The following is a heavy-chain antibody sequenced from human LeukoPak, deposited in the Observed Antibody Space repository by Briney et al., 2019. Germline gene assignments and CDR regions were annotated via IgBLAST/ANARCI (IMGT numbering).Heavy chain of an antibody. D-gene: IGHD6-13*01. CDR1: GFTFSAYA. CDR3: ARGGGIAASGTPH. V-gene: IGHV3-23*01. J-gene: IGHJ4*02. CDR2: IGNSDGKP. Sequence: GGSLKLSCTASGFTFSAYAMNWVRQAPGKGLEWLADIGNSDGKPYYADSVKGRFTISRDNVKNSLYLQMNSLRAEDTAVYYCARGGGIAASGTPHWGQGTLVTVSS.